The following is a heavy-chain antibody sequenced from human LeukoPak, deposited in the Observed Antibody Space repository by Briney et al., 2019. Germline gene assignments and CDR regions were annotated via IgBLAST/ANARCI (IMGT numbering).Heavy chain of an antibody. Sequence: ASVKVSCKASGYTLTSYGISWVRQAPGQGLEWMGWISAYNGNTNYAQKLQGRVTMTTDTSTSTAYMELRSLRSDDTAVYYCAATVNYYYYMDVWGKGTTVTVSS. V-gene: IGHV1-18*01. D-gene: IGHD4-11*01. CDR1: GYTLTSYG. CDR3: AATVNYYYYMDV. J-gene: IGHJ6*03. CDR2: ISAYNGNT.